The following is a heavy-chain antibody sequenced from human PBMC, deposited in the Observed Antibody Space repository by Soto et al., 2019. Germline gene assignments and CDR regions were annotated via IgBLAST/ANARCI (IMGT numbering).Heavy chain of an antibody. J-gene: IGHJ5*02. V-gene: IGHV3-48*03. Sequence: EVHLVESGGGLVQAGGSLRLSCAASGFTFSDAEMNWVRQTPGRGLEWISYINFDGSNIQYADSVRGRFTISRDNAENTLYLQMNGLRVEDTAVYYCVRFAYLVGRHRIAWGQGTLVTASS. CDR1: GFTFSDAE. D-gene: IGHD1-26*01. CDR2: INFDGSNI. CDR3: VRFAYLVGRHRIA.